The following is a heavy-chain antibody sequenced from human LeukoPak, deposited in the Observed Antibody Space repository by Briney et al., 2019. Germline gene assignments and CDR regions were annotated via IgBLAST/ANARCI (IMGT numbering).Heavy chain of an antibody. Sequence: GGSLRLSCAASGFTFSSYSMNWVRQAPGKGLEWVSYISSSSSYIYYADSVKGRFTISRDNAKNSLYLQMNSLRAEDTAVYYCARVVDIAVAGTLFDYWGQGTLVTVSS. CDR2: ISSSSSYI. J-gene: IGHJ4*02. V-gene: IGHV3-21*01. CDR1: GFTFSSYS. CDR3: ARVVDIAVAGTLFDY. D-gene: IGHD6-19*01.